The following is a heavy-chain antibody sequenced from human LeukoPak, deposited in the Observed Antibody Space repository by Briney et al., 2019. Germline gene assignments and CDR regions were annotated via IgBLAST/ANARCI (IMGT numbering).Heavy chain of an antibody. D-gene: IGHD3-22*01. CDR3: ARDTYYDSSGYYYSDY. J-gene: IGHJ4*02. CDR2: IYSGGNT. V-gene: IGHV3-53*01. Sequence: QPGGSLRLSCAASGFTVSSNYMSWVRQAPGKGLEWVSVIYSGGNTYYADSVKGRFTISRDNSKNTLYLQMNSLTAEDTAVYYCARDTYYDSSGYYYSDYWGQGTLVTVSS. CDR1: GFTVSSNY.